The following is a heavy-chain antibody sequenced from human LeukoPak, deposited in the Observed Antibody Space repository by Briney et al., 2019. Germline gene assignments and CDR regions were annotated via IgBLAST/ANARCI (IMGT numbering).Heavy chain of an antibody. CDR3: ARLSQYHYYFDY. Sequence: SQTLSLTCAVSGGSISSGGYSWSWIRQPPGTGLEWIGYIYHSGSTYYNPSLKSRVTISVDRSKNQFSLKLSSVTAADTAVYYCARLSQYHYYFDYWGQGTLVTVSS. J-gene: IGHJ4*02. V-gene: IGHV4-30-2*01. D-gene: IGHD2-2*01. CDR1: GGSISSGGYS. CDR2: IYHSGST.